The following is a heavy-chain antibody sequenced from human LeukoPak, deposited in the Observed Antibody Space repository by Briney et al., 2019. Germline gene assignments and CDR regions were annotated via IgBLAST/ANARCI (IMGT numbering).Heavy chain of an antibody. CDR3: ASRDAPPGYYYYMDV. CDR2: IYYSGST. J-gene: IGHJ6*03. CDR1: GGSISSGGYY. Sequence: PSETLSLTCTVSGGSISSGGYYWSWIRQHPGKGLEWIGYIYYSGSTYYNPSLKSRVTISVDTSKNQFSLKLSSVTAADTGVYYCASRDAPPGYYYYMDVWGRGTTVTVSS. D-gene: IGHD2-2*01. V-gene: IGHV4-31*03.